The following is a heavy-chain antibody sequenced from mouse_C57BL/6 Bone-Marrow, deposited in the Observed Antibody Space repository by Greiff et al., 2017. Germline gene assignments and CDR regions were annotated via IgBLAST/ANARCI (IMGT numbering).Heavy chain of an antibody. V-gene: IGHV3-6*01. J-gene: IGHJ2*01. CDR1: GYSITSGYY. Sequence: DVQLQESGPGLVKPSQSLSLTCSVTGYSITSGYYWNWIRQFPGNKLEWMGYISYDGSNNYNPSLKNRISITRDTSKNQFFLKLNSVTTEDTATYSCARAVEDYWGQGTTLTVSS. CDR3: ARAVEDY. CDR2: ISYDGSN.